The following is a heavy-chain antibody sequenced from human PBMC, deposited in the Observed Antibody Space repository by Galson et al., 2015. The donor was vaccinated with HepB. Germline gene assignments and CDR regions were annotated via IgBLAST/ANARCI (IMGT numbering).Heavy chain of an antibody. CDR3: ARDTTYYYGSGLDY. CDR2: ISYDGSNK. D-gene: IGHD3-10*01. V-gene: IGHV3-30*04. J-gene: IGHJ4*02. Sequence: SLRLSCAASGFTFSSYAMHWVRQAPGKGLEWVAVISYDGSNKYYADSVKGRFTISRDNSKNTLYLQMNSLRAEDTAVYYCARDTTYYYGSGLDYWGQGTLVTVSS. CDR1: GFTFSSYA.